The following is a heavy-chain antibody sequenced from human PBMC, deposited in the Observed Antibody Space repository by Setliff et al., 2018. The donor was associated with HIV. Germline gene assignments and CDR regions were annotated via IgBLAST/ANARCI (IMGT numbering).Heavy chain of an antibody. J-gene: IGHJ4*02. Sequence: PGGSLRLSCAASGFTFSSYSMHWVRQAPGKGLEWVSSISSSGGTTYFADTVKGRFTISRDNSKNTVYLQMDNLRAEDTAVYYCTLSSPYYDSLDYWGQGTLVTVSS. CDR3: TLSSPYYDSLDY. CDR2: ISSSGGTT. D-gene: IGHD3-22*01. CDR1: GFTFSSYS. V-gene: IGHV3-23*01.